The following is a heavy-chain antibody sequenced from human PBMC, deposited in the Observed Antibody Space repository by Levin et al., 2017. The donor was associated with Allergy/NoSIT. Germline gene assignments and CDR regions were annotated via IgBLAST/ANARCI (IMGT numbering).Heavy chain of an antibody. CDR3: ARHSGNYGRAFYGMDV. D-gene: IGHD4-17*01. CDR2: IYYSGNT. V-gene: IGHV4-39*01. Sequence: TSETLSLTCTVSGGSISSFYWGWIRQPPGKGLEWIGTIYYSGNTYYNPSLKSRVTISVDTSKKQFSLRLSSVTAADTAVYYCARHSGNYGRAFYGMDVWGQGTTVTV. J-gene: IGHJ6*02. CDR1: GGSISSFY.